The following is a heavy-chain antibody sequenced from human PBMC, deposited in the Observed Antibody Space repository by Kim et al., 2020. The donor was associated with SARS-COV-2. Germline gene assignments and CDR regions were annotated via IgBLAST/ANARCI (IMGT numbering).Heavy chain of an antibody. CDR3: LREEVA. V-gene: IGHV3-7*03. J-gene: IGHJ5*02. CDR2: INDVGSEK. CDR1: RLTLTTHW. Sequence: GGSLRLSCADSRLTLTTHWMSWVRQAPGKGLEWVANINDVGSEKNYVDSVKGRFTISRDNAKKSVYLQMDSLRAEDTAVYYCLREEVAWGQGTLVTVSS.